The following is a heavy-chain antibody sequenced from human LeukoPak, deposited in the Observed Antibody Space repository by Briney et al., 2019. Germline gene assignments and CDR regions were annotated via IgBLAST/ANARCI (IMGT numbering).Heavy chain of an antibody. Sequence: GGSLRLSCAASGFTFSTYAMSWVRQAPGKGLEWVSVISGSGGSTYYADSVKGRFTISRDNSKNTLYLQMNSLRAEDTAVYYCAKDGGLWVSAHWGDSWGRGTLVTVSS. D-gene: IGHD7-27*01. J-gene: IGHJ4*02. CDR3: AKDGGLWVSAHWGDS. CDR1: GFTFSTYA. CDR2: ISGSGGST. V-gene: IGHV3-23*01.